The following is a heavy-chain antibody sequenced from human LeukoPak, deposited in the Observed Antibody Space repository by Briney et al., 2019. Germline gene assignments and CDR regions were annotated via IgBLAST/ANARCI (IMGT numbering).Heavy chain of an antibody. CDR1: GYTFTSYG. Sequence: ASVKVSCKASGYTFTSYGISWVRQAPGQGLEWMGWISAYNGNTNYTQKLQGRVTMTTDTSTSTAYMELRSLRSDDTAVYYCARHYGDYAKFYYYGMDVWGQGTTFTVSS. CDR3: ARHYGDYAKFYYYGMDV. V-gene: IGHV1-18*01. CDR2: ISAYNGNT. J-gene: IGHJ6*02. D-gene: IGHD4-17*01.